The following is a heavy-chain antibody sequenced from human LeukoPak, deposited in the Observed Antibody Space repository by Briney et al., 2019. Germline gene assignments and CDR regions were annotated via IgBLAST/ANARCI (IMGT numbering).Heavy chain of an antibody. D-gene: IGHD3-16*01. Sequence: SETLSLTCTVSGGSISSSSYYWAWIRQPPGKGLEWIGRIYTSGSTNYNPSLKSRVTMSVDTSKNQFSLKLSSVTAADTAVYYCARDLRDAGLDYWGQGTLVTVSS. CDR2: IYTSGST. V-gene: IGHV4-39*07. J-gene: IGHJ4*02. CDR1: GGSISSSSYY. CDR3: ARDLRDAGLDY.